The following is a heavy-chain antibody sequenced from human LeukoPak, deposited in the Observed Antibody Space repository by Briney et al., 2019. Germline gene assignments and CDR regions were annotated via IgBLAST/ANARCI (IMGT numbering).Heavy chain of an antibody. CDR2: INPNSGGT. CDR3: ARERGGDTGTFDY. Sequence: WASVKVSCKASGYTFTGYYMHWVRQAPGQGLEWMGWINPNSGGTNYAQKFQGRVTMTRDTSISTAYMELSRLRSDDTAVYYCARERGGDTGTFDYWGQGTLVTVSS. J-gene: IGHJ4*02. D-gene: IGHD5-18*01. V-gene: IGHV1-2*02. CDR1: GYTFTGYY.